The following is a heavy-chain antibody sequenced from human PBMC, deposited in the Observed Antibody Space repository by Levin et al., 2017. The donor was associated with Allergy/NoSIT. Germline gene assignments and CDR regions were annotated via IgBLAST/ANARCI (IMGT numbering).Heavy chain of an antibody. J-gene: IGHJ5*02. CDR2: IYYSGST. V-gene: IGHV4-31*03. CDR1: GVSISSGGYY. Sequence: SQTLSLTCTVSGVSISSGGYYWSWIRQHPGKGLEWIGYIYYSGSTYYNPSLKSRVTISVDTSKNQFSLKLSSVTAADTAVYSCARHLGCSGGSCYPGSWFDPWGQGTLVTVSS. D-gene: IGHD2-15*01. CDR3: ARHLGCSGGSCYPGSWFDP.